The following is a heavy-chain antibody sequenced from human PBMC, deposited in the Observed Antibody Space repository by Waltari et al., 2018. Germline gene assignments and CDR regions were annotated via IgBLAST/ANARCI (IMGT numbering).Heavy chain of an antibody. CDR1: GFSISSGYY. CDR3: ARLDYGDNEPLDY. CDR2: IYHSGIA. V-gene: IGHV4-38-2*02. D-gene: IGHD4-17*01. J-gene: IGHJ4*02. Sequence: HLHESGPGLVKPSETLSLTCIVSGFSISSGYYWGWVRQPPGKGLGGIGSIYHSGIADYSPARERRGTSAVDPASNQCARKVRSVTAADTAVYDCARLDYGDNEPLDYWGQGTLVTVSS.